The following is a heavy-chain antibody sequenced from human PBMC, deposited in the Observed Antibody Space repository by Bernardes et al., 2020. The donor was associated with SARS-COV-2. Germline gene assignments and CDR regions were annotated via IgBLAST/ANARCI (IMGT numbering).Heavy chain of an antibody. D-gene: IGHD2-21*02. Sequence: GGSLRLSCAASGFTFSSYAMHWVRQAPGKGLEYVSAISSNGGSTYYANSVKGRFTISRDNSKNTLYLQMGSLRAEDMAVYYCARDSGPYCGGDCYSGMGGWGQGTLVTVSS. CDR2: ISSNGGST. J-gene: IGHJ4*02. CDR3: ARDSGPYCGGDCYSGMGG. CDR1: GFTFSSYA. V-gene: IGHV3-64*01.